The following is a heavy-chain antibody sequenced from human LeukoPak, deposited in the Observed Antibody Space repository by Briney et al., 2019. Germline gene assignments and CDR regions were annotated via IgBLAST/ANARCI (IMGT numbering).Heavy chain of an antibody. CDR3: ARSPLYYYDSRGLDAFDI. CDR2: INHSGST. V-gene: IGHV4-34*01. CDR1: GVSFSGYY. Sequence: SETLSLTCAVYGVSFSGYYWSWIRQPPGKGLEWIGEINHSGSTNYNPSLKSRVTISVDTSKNQFSLKLSSVTAADTAVYYCARSPLYYYDSRGLDAFDIWGQGTMVTVSS. J-gene: IGHJ3*02. D-gene: IGHD3-22*01.